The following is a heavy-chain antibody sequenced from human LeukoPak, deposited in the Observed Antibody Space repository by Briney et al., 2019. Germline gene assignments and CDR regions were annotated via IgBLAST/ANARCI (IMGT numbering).Heavy chain of an antibody. CDR1: GGSFSGYY. CDR3: ARTAYYDFWSGYSTGPYGMDV. CDR2: INHSGST. J-gene: IGHJ6*02. V-gene: IGHV4-34*01. D-gene: IGHD3-3*01. Sequence: PSETLSLTCAVYGGSFSGYYWSWIRQPPGKGLEWIGEINHSGSTNYNPSLKSRVTISVDTSKNQFSLKLSSVTAADTAVYYCARTAYYDFWSGYSTGPYGMDVWGQGTTVTVSS.